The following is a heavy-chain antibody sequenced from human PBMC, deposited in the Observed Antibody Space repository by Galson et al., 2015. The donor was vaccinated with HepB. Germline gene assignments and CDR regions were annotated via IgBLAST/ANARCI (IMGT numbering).Heavy chain of an antibody. D-gene: IGHD3-22*01. CDR1: GGSFSAYF. J-gene: IGHJ4*02. CDR3: ASAYDTSGYYHV. CDR2: INHSGST. Sequence: LSLTCAVSGGSFSAYFWSWIRQPPGKGLEWLGEINHSGSTNYNPSLKSRVTISLDTSKIQFSLKLSSVTAADTALYYCASAYDTSGYYHVWGQGALVTVSS. V-gene: IGHV4-34*01.